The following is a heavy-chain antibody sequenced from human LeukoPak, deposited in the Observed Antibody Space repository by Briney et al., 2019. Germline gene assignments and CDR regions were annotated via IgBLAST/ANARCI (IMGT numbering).Heavy chain of an antibody. D-gene: IGHD2-2*01. CDR3: AAVGYCSSTSCHYWFDP. J-gene: IGHJ5*02. Sequence: ASVKVSCTVSGYTLTELSMHWVRQAPGKGLEWMGGFDPEDGETIYAQKFQGRVTMTEDTSTDTAYMELSSLRSEDTAVYYCAAVGYCSSTSCHYWFDPWGQGTLVTVSS. CDR1: GYTLTELS. CDR2: FDPEDGET. V-gene: IGHV1-24*01.